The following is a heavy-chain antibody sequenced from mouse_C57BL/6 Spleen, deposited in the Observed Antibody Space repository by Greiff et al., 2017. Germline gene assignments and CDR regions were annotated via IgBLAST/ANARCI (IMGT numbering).Heavy chain of an antibody. CDR3: ARRGDPYYFDY. V-gene: IGHV1-82*01. J-gene: IGHJ2*01. D-gene: IGHD3-3*01. CDR1: GYAFSSSW. Sequence: QVQLQQSGPELVKPGASVKISCKASGYAFSSSWMNWVKQRPGKGLEWIGRIYPGDGDTNYNGKFKGKATLTADKSSSTAYMQLSSLTSEDSAVYFCARRGDPYYFDYWGQGTTRTVSS. CDR2: IYPGDGDT.